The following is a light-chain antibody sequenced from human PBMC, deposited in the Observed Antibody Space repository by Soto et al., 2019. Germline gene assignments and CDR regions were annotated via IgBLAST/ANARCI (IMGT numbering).Light chain of an antibody. CDR1: QGISSW. J-gene: IGKJ3*01. V-gene: IGKV1-12*01. CDR2: AAS. Sequence: DIQMTQSPSSVSASVGDRVTINCRASQGISSWLAWYQQKPVKPPKLLISAASNLKSGVPSRFSGSGSGTDFTLTSSSLQQEDFATYFCQQGYSFAFTFGPGTKV. CDR3: QQGYSFAFT.